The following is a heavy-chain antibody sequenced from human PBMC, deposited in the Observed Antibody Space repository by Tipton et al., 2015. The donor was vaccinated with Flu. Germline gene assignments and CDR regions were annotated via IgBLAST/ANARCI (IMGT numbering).Heavy chain of an antibody. CDR3: ARAPGRPCSANACPNWFDP. D-gene: IGHD2-15*01. J-gene: IGHJ5*02. CDR1: GGSISSSSYF. CDR2: IFHSGTT. V-gene: IGHV4-39*07. Sequence: TLSLTCTVSGGSISSSSYFWGWIRQPPGKGLEWIGSIFHSGTTYYNPSLKSRVTISVDTSENQFSLKMSSVTAADTAVYYCARAPGRPCSANACPNWFDPCGQGTLVTVSS.